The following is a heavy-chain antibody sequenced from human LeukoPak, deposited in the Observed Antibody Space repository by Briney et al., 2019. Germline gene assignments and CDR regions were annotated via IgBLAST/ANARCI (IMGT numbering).Heavy chain of an antibody. D-gene: IGHD3-10*01. Sequence: KPSETLSLTCSVSGGSISSYYWSWIRQPPGKGLEWIGYIFHSGSPNHNPSLKSRVTISVDTSKKQFSLKLSSVTAADTAGYYGGRHGGSTIVRGVLVGGFDIWGQGTTVTVSS. CDR2: IFHSGSP. CDR3: GRHGGSTIVRGVLVGGFDI. V-gene: IGHV4-59*08. CDR1: GGSISSYY. J-gene: IGHJ3*02.